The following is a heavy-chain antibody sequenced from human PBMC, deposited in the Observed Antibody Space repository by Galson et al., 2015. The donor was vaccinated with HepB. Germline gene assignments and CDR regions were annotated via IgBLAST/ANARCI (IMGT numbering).Heavy chain of an antibody. D-gene: IGHD1-26*01. Sequence: SVKVSCKASGGTFSSYAISWVRQAPGQGLEWMGGIIPIFGTANYAQKFQGRVTITADESTSTAYMELSSLRSEDTAAYYCARVSGGTVGATGRPTRMDVWGQGTTVTVSS. CDR1: GGTFSSYA. CDR2: IIPIFGTA. V-gene: IGHV1-69*13. J-gene: IGHJ6*02. CDR3: ARVSGGTVGATGRPTRMDV.